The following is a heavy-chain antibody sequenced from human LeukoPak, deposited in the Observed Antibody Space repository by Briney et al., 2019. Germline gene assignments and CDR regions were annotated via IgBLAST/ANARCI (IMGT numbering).Heavy chain of an antibody. CDR3: ARGGRQWLHYAFDI. Sequence: ASVKVSCKASGYTFTSYGINWVRQAPGQGLEWMGWISAYNGNTDYTQELQGRVTMTTDTSTNTAYMELRSLRSEDTAVYYCARGGRQWLHYAFDIWGQGTMVTVSS. CDR1: GYTFTSYG. J-gene: IGHJ3*02. CDR2: ISAYNGNT. D-gene: IGHD6-19*01. V-gene: IGHV1-18*01.